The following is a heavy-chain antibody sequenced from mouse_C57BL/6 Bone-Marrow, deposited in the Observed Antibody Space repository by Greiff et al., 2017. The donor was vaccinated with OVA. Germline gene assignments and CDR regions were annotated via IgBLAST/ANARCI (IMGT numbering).Heavy chain of an antibody. Sequence: EVQLVESGGDLVKPGGSLKLSCAASGFTFSSYGMSWVRQTPDKRLEWVATISSGGSYTYYPDSVKGRFTISRDNAKNTLYLQMSSLKSEDTAMYYCARHRALYAMDYWGQGTSVTVSS. J-gene: IGHJ4*01. D-gene: IGHD3-3*01. CDR2: ISSGGSYT. CDR3: ARHRALYAMDY. V-gene: IGHV5-6*01. CDR1: GFTFSSYG.